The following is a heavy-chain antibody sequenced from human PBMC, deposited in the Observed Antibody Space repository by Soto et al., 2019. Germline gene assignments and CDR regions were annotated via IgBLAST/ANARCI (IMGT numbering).Heavy chain of an antibody. V-gene: IGHV3-23*01. CDR2: ISDSGDTT. CDR1: GFTFSLYA. CDR3: AKNAYSDSSRYYYY. D-gene: IGHD3-22*01. J-gene: IGHJ4*02. Sequence: EVQLLESGGGLVQPGGSLRLSCAASGFTFSLYAMSWVRQAPGKGPEWVSAISDSGDTTSYADSVRGRFTISRDNSKHTLYLQMNSLRAEDTALYYCAKNAYSDSSRYYYYWGQGTLVTVSS.